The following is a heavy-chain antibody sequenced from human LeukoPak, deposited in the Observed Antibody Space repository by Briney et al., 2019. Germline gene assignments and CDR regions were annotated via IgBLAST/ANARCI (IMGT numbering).Heavy chain of an antibody. CDR2: IIPFFGTA. CDR1: GGTFSSYA. CDR3: ARDHGGSGSYWDSPSYCFDS. D-gene: IGHD1-26*01. J-gene: IGHJ4*02. V-gene: IGHV1-69*05. Sequence: SVKVSCKASGGTFSSYAISWVRQAPGQGLEWMGGIIPFFGTANYAQKFQGRVTITTDDSTSTAYMELSSLISEDTAVYYCARDHGGSGSYWDSPSYCFDSWGQGTLVTVSS.